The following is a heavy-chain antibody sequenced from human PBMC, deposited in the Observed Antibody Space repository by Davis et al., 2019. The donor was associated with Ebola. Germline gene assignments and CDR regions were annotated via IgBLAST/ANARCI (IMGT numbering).Heavy chain of an antibody. V-gene: IGHV1-2*02. CDR2: INPHGGGT. J-gene: IGHJ3*02. Sequence: ASVTVSCKASGYTFIGYYIHWARQAPGQGIEWMGWINPHGGGTKYAQRFQDRVNMTRDMSISTAYMDLSRLKSDDTAVYYCARGRSSSRWAFDIWGQGTVVTVSS. D-gene: IGHD6-13*01. CDR3: ARGRSSSRWAFDI. CDR1: GYTFIGYY.